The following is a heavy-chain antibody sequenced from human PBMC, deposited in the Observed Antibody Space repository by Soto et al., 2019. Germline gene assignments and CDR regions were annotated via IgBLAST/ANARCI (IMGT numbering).Heavy chain of an antibody. CDR1: GFTFSAYG. CDR3: AKDRPDIVVVVAAVSSYYFDY. J-gene: IGHJ4*02. D-gene: IGHD2-15*01. CDR2: IWNDGIHE. V-gene: IGHV3-33*06. Sequence: GGSLRLSCAASGFTFSAYGMHWIRQAPGKGLECVAIIWNDGIHEEYAESVKGRFTISRDNFRNTLYPQMNNLRAEDTAVYYCAKDRPDIVVVVAAVSSYYFDYWGQGTLVTVSS.